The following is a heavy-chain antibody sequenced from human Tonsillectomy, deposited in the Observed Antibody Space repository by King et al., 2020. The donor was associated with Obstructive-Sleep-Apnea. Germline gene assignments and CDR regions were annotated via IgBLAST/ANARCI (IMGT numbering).Heavy chain of an antibody. D-gene: IGHD3/OR15-3a*01. CDR3: ARDSPLRTGNYYGMDV. Sequence: VQLVESGGGVVQPWRSLRLSCSACGFTFNSFGMDWVRQAPGKGLEWVAFIWCDGSNKYYADSVKGRFTTSRDNSKNTLYLQMNSLRAEDTAVYYCARDSPLRTGNYYGMDVWGQGTTVTVSS. J-gene: IGHJ6*02. V-gene: IGHV3-33*01. CDR1: GFTFNSFG. CDR2: IWCDGSNK.